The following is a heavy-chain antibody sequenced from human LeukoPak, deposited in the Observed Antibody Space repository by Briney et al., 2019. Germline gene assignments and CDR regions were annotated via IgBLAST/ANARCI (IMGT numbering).Heavy chain of an antibody. CDR2: INHSGST. CDR1: GGSFSGYY. Sequence: TSETLSLTCAVYGGSFSGYYWSWIRQPPGKGLEWIGEINHSGSTNYNPSLKSRVTISVDTSKNQFSLKLSSVTAADTAVYYCARGIAAAGLRFDYWGQGTLVTVSS. CDR3: ARGIAAAGLRFDY. J-gene: IGHJ4*02. D-gene: IGHD6-13*01. V-gene: IGHV4-34*01.